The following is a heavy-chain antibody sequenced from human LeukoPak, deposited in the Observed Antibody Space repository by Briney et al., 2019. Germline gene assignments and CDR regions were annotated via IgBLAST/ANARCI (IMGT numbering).Heavy chain of an antibody. D-gene: IGHD3-3*01. CDR2: IYYSGST. V-gene: IGHV4-59*01. J-gene: IGHJ6*02. Sequence: PSETLSLTCTVSGGSISSYYWSWIRQPPGKGLEWIGYIYYSGSTNYNPSLKSRVTISVDTSKNQFSLKLSSVTAADTAVYYCARVDGPYYDFWSGYSYYYGMDVWAKGPRSPSP. CDR3: ARVDGPYYDFWSGYSYYYGMDV. CDR1: GGSISSYY.